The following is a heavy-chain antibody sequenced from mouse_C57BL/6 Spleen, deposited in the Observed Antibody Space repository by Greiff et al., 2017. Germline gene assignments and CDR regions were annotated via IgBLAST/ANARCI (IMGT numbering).Heavy chain of an antibody. CDR2: NNPSSGYT. CDR1: GYTFTSYW. Sequence: QVHVKQSGAELAKPGASVKLSCKASGYTFTSYWMHWVKQRPGQGLEWIGYNNPSSGYTKYNQKFKDKATLTADKSSSTAYMQLSSLTYEDSAVYYCARGDYGSAWFAYWGQGTLVTVSA. D-gene: IGHD1-1*01. V-gene: IGHV1-7*01. CDR3: ARGDYGSAWFAY. J-gene: IGHJ3*01.